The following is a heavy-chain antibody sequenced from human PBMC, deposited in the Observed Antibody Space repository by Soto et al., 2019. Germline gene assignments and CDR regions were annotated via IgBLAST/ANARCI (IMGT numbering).Heavy chain of an antibody. CDR2: INPSGGST. Sequence: ASVKVSCEASGYTFTSYYMHWVRQAPGQGLEWMGIINPSGGSTSYAQKFQGRVTMTRDTSTSTVYMELSSLRSEDTAVYYCARDLVVPAAGYYYYGTDVWGQGTTVTVSS. CDR3: ARDLVVPAAGYYYYGTDV. J-gene: IGHJ6*02. D-gene: IGHD2-2*01. V-gene: IGHV1-46*01. CDR1: GYTFTSYY.